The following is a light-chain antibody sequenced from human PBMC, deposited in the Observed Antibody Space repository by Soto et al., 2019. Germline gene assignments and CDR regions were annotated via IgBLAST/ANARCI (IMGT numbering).Light chain of an antibody. CDR2: DAS. J-gene: IGKJ5*01. CDR1: QSISSW. V-gene: IGKV1-5*01. CDR3: LQYENRPT. Sequence: DIQMTQSNYNLSASVGDRGTITCRASQSISSWLAWYQQKPGKAPKLLIYDASSLESGVPSRFSGSGSGTEFTLTFSSLQPEDIATYYCLQYENRPTFGQGTRLEVK.